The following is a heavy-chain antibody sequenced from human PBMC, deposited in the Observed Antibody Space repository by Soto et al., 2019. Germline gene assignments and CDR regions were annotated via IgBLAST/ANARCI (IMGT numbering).Heavy chain of an antibody. Sequence: EVQLVESGGGVVRPGGSLRLSCAASGFTFDDYGMSWVRQAPGKGLEWVSGINWNGGSTGYADSVKGRFTISRDNAKNFLYLQMNSLRAEDTALYHCARAGLLAAHSYWYFDLWGRRTLVTVSS. CDR2: INWNGGST. V-gene: IGHV3-20*01. CDR3: ARAGLLAAHSYWYFDL. CDR1: GFTFDDYG. J-gene: IGHJ2*01. D-gene: IGHD6-13*01.